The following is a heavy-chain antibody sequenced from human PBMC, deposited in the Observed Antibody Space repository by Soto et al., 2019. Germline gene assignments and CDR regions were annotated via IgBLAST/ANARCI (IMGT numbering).Heavy chain of an antibody. CDR3: ASGITMVRGVIISPPNDAFDI. CDR1: GFTFSSYA. J-gene: IGHJ3*02. V-gene: IGHV3-23*01. CDR2: ISGSGGST. Sequence: EVQLLESGGGLVQPGGSLRLSCAASGFTFSSYAMSWVRQAPGKGLEWVSDISGSGGSTYYADSVKGRFTISRDNSKNTLYLQMNSLRAEDTAVYYCASGITMVRGVIISPPNDAFDIWGQGTMVTVSS. D-gene: IGHD3-10*01.